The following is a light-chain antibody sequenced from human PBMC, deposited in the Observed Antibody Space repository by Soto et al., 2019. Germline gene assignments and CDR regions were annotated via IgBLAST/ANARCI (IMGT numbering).Light chain of an antibody. Sequence: DINMTQSPSSLSASVRDRVTITCLASQNIIFYLNWYQQKPGEAPKLLIYAASNLQSGVPSRLSGSGYGTELTLTISSMKHDDFETYYCQQYNSYKWTFGHGTKVDIK. CDR1: QNIIFY. V-gene: IGKV1-39*01. CDR3: QQYNSYKWT. J-gene: IGKJ1*01. CDR2: AAS.